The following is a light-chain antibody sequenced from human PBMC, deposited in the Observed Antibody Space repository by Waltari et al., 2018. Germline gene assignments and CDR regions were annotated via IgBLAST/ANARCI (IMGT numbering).Light chain of an antibody. CDR1: RSFCPC. J-gene: IGKJ1*01. CDR3: QQSYSSLRT. Sequence: DIQMTQSPSSLSASVGDNITITCRASRSFCPCLNWYQQKPGNAPKLLIYAASKLLSGVPSRFSGSASGTDFTLTISSLQAEDFATYFCQQSYSSLRTFGQGTKVEV. CDR2: AAS. V-gene: IGKV1-39*01.